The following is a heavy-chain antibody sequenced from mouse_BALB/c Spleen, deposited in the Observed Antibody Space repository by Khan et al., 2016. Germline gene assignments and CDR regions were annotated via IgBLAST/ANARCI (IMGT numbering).Heavy chain of an antibody. CDR3: AREGLRRGFAY. J-gene: IGHJ3*01. CDR1: GFTFSDYY. D-gene: IGHD2-4*01. CDR2: ISDGGSYT. V-gene: IGHV5-4*02. Sequence: EVELVESGGGLVKPGGSLKLSCAASGFTFSDYYMYWVRQTPEKRLEWVATISDGGSYTYYPDSVKGRFTIYRDNAKNTLYLQMSSLKSEDTAMXYCAREGLRRGFAYWGQGTLVTVSA.